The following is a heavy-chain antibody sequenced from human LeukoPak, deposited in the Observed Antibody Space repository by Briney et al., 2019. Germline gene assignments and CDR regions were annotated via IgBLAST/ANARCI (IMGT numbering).Heavy chain of an antibody. D-gene: IGHD2-15*01. CDR1: GGSISSYY. V-gene: IGHV4-59*01. CDR3: ARDKVVHDAFDI. Sequence: SETLSLTCTVSGGSISSYYWSWIRQPPGKGLEWIGYIYYSGSTNYNPSLKSRVTISVDTSKNQFSLKLSSVTAADTAVYYCARDKVVHDAFDIWGQGTMVTASS. CDR2: IYYSGST. J-gene: IGHJ3*02.